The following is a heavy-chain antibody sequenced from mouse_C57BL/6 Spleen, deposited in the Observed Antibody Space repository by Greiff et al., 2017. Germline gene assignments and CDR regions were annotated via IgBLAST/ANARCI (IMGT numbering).Heavy chain of an antibody. CDR2: IWGDGST. Sequence: QVPLQQSGPCLVAPSPSLSITCTFPGFSLTRSGVSLVRQPPGKGLEWLGVIWGDGSTNYHSALISRLSISKDNSKSQVFLKLNSLQTDDTATYYCAKPRAQALYYAMDYWGQGTSVTVSS. CDR1: GFSLTRSG. V-gene: IGHV2-3*01. J-gene: IGHJ4*01. D-gene: IGHD3-2*02. CDR3: AKPRAQALYYAMDY.